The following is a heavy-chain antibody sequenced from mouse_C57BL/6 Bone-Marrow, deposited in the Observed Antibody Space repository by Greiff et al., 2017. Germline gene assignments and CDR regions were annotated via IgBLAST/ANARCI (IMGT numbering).Heavy chain of an antibody. V-gene: IGHV5-17*01. D-gene: IGHD1-1*01. Sequence: EVQLVESGGGLVKPGGSLKLSCAASGFTFSDYGMHWVRQAPEKGLEWVAYISSGSSTIYYADTVKGRFTISRDNAKNTLFLQMTGLRSEDTAMYYCARPNYCAYYLDYGGQGTTLTVSS. CDR1: GFTFSDYG. J-gene: IGHJ2*01. CDR2: ISSGSSTI. CDR3: ARPNYCAYYLDY.